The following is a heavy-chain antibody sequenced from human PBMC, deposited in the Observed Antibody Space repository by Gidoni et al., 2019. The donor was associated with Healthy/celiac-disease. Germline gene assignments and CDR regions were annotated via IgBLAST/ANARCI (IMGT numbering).Heavy chain of an antibody. CDR3: ARWDREEYYFDY. Sequence: EVQLVESGGGLVKPGGSLRLSCAASGFTFSSYSMNWVRQAPGKGLEWVSSISSSSSYIYYADSVKGRFTISRDNAKNSLYLQMNSLRAEDTAVYYCARWDREEYYFDYWGQGTLVTVSS. CDR2: ISSSSSYI. D-gene: IGHD1-26*01. CDR1: GFTFSSYS. V-gene: IGHV3-21*01. J-gene: IGHJ4*02.